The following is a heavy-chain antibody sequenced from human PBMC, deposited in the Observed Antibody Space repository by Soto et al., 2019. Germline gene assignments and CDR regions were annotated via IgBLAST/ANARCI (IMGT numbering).Heavy chain of an antibody. CDR1: GYTFTSYG. Sequence: ASVKVSCKASGYTFTSYGISWVRQAPGQVLEWMGWISAYNGNTNYAQKLQGRVTMTTDTSTSTAYMELRSLRSDDTAVYYCARDRITIFGVVIGADDWLDPWGQGTLVTVSS. CDR2: ISAYNGNT. D-gene: IGHD3-3*01. CDR3: ARDRITIFGVVIGADDWLDP. V-gene: IGHV1-18*01. J-gene: IGHJ5*02.